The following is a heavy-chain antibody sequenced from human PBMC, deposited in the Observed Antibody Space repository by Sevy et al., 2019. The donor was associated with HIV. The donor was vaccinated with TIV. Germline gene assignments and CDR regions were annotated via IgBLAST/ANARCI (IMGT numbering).Heavy chain of an antibody. CDR1: EFTFSGYW. CDR2: IRQDGSEK. V-gene: IGHV3-7*01. D-gene: IGHD2-2*01. Sequence: GGSLRLSCAASEFTFSGYWMNWVRQAPGKGLEWVANIRQDGSEKYYVDSVKGRFTISRDNAKNSLYLQMNSLRAEDTAVYYCARVDSDHYLPAAIFRNWFDPWGQGTLVTVSS. J-gene: IGHJ5*02. CDR3: ARVDSDHYLPAAIFRNWFDP.